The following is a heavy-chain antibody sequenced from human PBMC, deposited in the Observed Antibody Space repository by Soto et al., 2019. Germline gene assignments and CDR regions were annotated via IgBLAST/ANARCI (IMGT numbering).Heavy chain of an antibody. CDR2: ISYDGSNE. D-gene: IGHD1-26*01. V-gene: IGHV3-30*18. CDR3: AKATYSGSYFSDY. J-gene: IGHJ4*02. CDR1: GFSFSSYG. Sequence: QVQLVESGGGVVQHGRSLRLSCAASGFSFSSYGLHWVRQAPGKGLEWVAAISYDGSNEYYADSVKGRFTISRDNSKNTLYLQMNSLRAEDTAAYYCAKATYSGSYFSDYWGQGTLVTVSS.